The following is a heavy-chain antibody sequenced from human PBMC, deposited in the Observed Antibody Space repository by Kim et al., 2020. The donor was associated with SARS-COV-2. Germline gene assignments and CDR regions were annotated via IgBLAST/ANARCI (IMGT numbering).Heavy chain of an antibody. CDR2: IIPIFGTA. CDR3: ARGRGGNDSSGYTDYYYGMDV. Sequence: SVKVSCKASGGTFSSYAISWVRQAPGQGLEWMGGIIPIFGTANYAQKFQGRVTITADESTSTAYMELSSLRSEDTAVYYCARGRGGNDSSGYTDYYYGMDVWGQGTTVTVSS. J-gene: IGHJ6*02. D-gene: IGHD3-22*01. V-gene: IGHV1-69*13. CDR1: GGTFSSYA.